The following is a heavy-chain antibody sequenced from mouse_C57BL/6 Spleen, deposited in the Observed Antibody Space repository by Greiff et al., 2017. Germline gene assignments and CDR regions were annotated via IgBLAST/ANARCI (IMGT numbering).Heavy chain of an antibody. J-gene: IGHJ2*01. CDR3: ARGPGFDY. Sequence: VQLQQSGPELVKPGASVKISCKASGYSFTGYYMNWVKQSPEKSLEWIGEINPSTGGTTYNQKFTAKATLTVDKSASTAYMQLKSLTSEDSAVYYGARGPGFDYWGQCTTLTGSS. V-gene: IGHV1-42*01. CDR2: INPSTGGT. CDR1: GYSFTGYY.